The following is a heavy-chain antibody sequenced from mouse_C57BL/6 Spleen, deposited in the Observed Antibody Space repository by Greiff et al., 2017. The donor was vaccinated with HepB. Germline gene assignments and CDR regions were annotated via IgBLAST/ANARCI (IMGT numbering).Heavy chain of an antibody. J-gene: IGHJ4*01. CDR2: INPNYGTT. CDR3: ASYYYGSSYGYYAMDY. V-gene: IGHV1-39*01. D-gene: IGHD1-1*01. CDR1: GYSFTDYN. Sequence: VQLQQSGPELVKPGASVKISCKASGYSFTDYNMNWVKQSNGKSLEWIGVINPNYGTTSYNQKFKGKATLTVDQSSRTAYMQLNSLTSEDSAVYYCASYYYGSSYGYYAMDYWGQGTSVTVSS.